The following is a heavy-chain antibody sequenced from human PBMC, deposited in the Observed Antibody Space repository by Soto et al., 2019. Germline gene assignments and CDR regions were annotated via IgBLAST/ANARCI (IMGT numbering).Heavy chain of an antibody. V-gene: IGHV4-30-4*01. CDR2: IYSSGRT. CDR1: GDSISSGDYY. Sequence: SETLSLTCTVSGDSISSGDYYWSWIRQPPGKGLEWIGYIYSSGRTYYSPSLMSRITISVDTSKNQFSLKVSSVTAADTAVYYCARDKARAYFDYWGQGTLVTVS. J-gene: IGHJ4*02. CDR3: ARDKARAYFDY.